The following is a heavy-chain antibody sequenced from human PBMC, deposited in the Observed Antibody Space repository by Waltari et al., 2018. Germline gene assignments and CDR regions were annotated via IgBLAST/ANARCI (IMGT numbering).Heavy chain of an antibody. CDR3: AKGRGSGWYVIDY. Sequence: EVQLLESGGGLVQPGGSLRLSCAASGFTFSSYAMNWVRRSPGKGLEWVSAIVGSGDYTFYADSVRGRFTISRDNSKNTLYLQMNSLTAEDTAFYYCAKGRGSGWYVIDYWGQGTLVTVSS. CDR2: IVGSGDYT. V-gene: IGHV3-23*01. CDR1: GFTFSSYA. J-gene: IGHJ4*02. D-gene: IGHD6-19*01.